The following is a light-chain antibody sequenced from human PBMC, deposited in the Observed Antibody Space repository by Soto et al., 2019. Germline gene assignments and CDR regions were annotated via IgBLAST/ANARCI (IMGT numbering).Light chain of an antibody. Sequence: QSALTQPGSVSGSPGQTITISGTGTSSDVGSYNLVSWYQQHPGKAPKLMIYEGSKRPSGVSNRFSGSKSGNTASLTISGLQSEDQADYYCCSYAGSSTHVVFGGGTKLTVL. V-gene: IGLV2-23*01. CDR2: EGS. J-gene: IGLJ2*01. CDR1: SSDVGSYNL. CDR3: CSYAGSSTHVV.